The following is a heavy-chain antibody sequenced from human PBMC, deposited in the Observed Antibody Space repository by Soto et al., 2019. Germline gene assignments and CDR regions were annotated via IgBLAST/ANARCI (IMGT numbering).Heavy chain of an antibody. Sequence: EVQLVESGGGSVQPGRSLRLSCEASGFSFDDYGMHWVLQGPGKGLEWVSGISWDSGDIYYVESVKGRFTISRDNAKKSLYLQMNSLRAEDKALYYCARENELDRDGPFDYWGQGILVTGSS. J-gene: IGHJ4*02. D-gene: IGHD2-2*03. CDR2: ISWDSGDI. V-gene: IGHV3-9*01. CDR1: GFSFDDYG. CDR3: ARENELDRDGPFDY.